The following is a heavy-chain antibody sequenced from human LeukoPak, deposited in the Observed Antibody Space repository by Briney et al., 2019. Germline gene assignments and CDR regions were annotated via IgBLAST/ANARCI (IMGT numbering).Heavy chain of an antibody. Sequence: SETLSLTSTVSGGSLSIYYWSSIPQPAGKGLGWIGRIYTSGSNNYNPSLKSRVTMSVDTSKNQFSLKLSSVTAADTAVYYCAREGDGLWFGEHHFGYWGQGTLVTVSS. J-gene: IGHJ4*02. CDR3: AREGDGLWFGEHHFGY. V-gene: IGHV4-4*07. D-gene: IGHD3-10*01. CDR1: GGSLSIYY. CDR2: IYTSGSN.